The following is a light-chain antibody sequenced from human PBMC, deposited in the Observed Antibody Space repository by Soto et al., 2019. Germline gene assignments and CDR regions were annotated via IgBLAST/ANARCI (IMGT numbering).Light chain of an antibody. CDR1: SSDVGGYNY. CDR2: EVR. J-gene: IGLJ2*01. V-gene: IGLV2-14*01. Sequence: QSALTQPASVSGSPGQSITISCTGTSSDVGGYNYVSWYQQHPGKAPKLMIYEVRNRPSGVSNRFSGSKSGTTASLTISGLQAEDEGAYYCSSYTDTGTHVVFVGGTKLTVL. CDR3: SSYTDTGTHVV.